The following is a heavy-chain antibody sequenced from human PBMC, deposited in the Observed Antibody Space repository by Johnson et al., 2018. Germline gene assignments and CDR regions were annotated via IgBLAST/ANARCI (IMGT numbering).Heavy chain of an antibody. J-gene: IGHJ3*02. V-gene: IGHV3-30*18. Sequence: QVQLQESGGGVVQPRRSLRLSCAASGFIFSSYGMHWVRQAPGKGLEWVALISYDGSDKYYTDSVRGRFTISRDNSKNTLFLQLNILRAADTAVYYCAKGKYSATQHDVFDIWGQGTMVTVSS. CDR1: GFIFSSYG. CDR3: AKGKYSATQHDVFDI. CDR2: ISYDGSDK. D-gene: IGHD2-15*01.